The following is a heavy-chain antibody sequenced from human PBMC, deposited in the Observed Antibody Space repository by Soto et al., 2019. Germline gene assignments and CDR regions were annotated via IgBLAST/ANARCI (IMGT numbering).Heavy chain of an antibody. J-gene: IGHJ5*02. Sequence: KSSETLSLTCGVSGDSISSGGYTWSWLRQPAGKAPEWIGYIFHIGTTYYSPSLKSRVTISLDRSKNQFNLKLTSMTAADTAVYYCARVSNSLLDLWGPGTLVTVSS. D-gene: IGHD2-2*01. V-gene: IGHV4-30-2*01. CDR2: IFHIGTT. CDR3: ARVSNSLLDL. CDR1: GDSISSGGYT.